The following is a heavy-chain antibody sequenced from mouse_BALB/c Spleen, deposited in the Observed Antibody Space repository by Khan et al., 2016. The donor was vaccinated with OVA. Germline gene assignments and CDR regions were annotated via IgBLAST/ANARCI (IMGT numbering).Heavy chain of an antibody. CDR1: GYSITSDYA. CDR2: ISYSGNN. V-gene: IGHV3-2*02. J-gene: IGHJ2*01. Sequence: EVQLQESGPGLVKPSQSLSLTCTVTGYSITSDYAWNWIRQFPGNKLEWMGYISYSGNNKYNPSLTSRISITRDTSKKQFFLQLNSVTIEDTATYYCARVYGGDFDYWGQGTTLTVSS. D-gene: IGHD1-1*01. CDR3: ARVYGGDFDY.